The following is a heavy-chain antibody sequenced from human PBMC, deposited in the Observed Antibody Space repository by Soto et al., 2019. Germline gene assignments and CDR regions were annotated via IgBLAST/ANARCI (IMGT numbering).Heavy chain of an antibody. D-gene: IGHD2-15*01. J-gene: IGHJ4*02. CDR2: IYYTADT. CDR3: ARGAPRPRDVPTCFHF. V-gene: IGHV4-39*07. Sequence: PSETLSLTCSVSGASMTSRGYYWSWVRHQPGKGLEWVGSIYYTADTYFNPSLKSRITVSMDTSKNEFSLKLTSVTSADTAVYFCARGAPRPRDVPTCFHFWVQGTLVTVSS. CDR1: GASMTSRGYY.